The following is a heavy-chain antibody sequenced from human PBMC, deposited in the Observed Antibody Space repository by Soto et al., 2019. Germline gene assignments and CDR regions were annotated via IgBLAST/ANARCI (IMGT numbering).Heavy chain of an antibody. V-gene: IGHV1-18*01. CDR3: ARDGYYDSGSYGMDV. Sequence: QVQLVQSGAEVKKPGASVKVSCKTSGYTFNNYGISWVRQAPGQGLEWMGWISDYNGNTNYAQKFQGRFTMTTDTDTKTVYMVLTSLRSDDTAVYYCARDGYYDSGSYGMDVWGRGTTVTVSS. CDR1: GYTFNNYG. CDR2: ISDYNGNT. J-gene: IGHJ6*02. D-gene: IGHD3-10*01.